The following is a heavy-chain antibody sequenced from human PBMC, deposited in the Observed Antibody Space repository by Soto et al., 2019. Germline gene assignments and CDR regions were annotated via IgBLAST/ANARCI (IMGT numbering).Heavy chain of an antibody. CDR1: GFTFSSYW. CDR2: IWYDGSSK. J-gene: IGHJ4*02. V-gene: IGHV3-33*08. CDR3: ARDRGDTAMEGFDY. D-gene: IGHD5-18*01. Sequence: GGSLRLSCAASGFTFSSYWMSWVRQAPGKGLEWVAIIWYDGSSKYYVDSVKGRFTISRDNSKNTLYLQMNSLRAEDTAVYYCARDRGDTAMEGFDYWGQGTLVTVSS.